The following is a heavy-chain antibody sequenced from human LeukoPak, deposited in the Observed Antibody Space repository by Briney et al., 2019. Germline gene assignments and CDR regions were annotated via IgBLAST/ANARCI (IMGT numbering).Heavy chain of an antibody. V-gene: IGHV1-69*02. CDR3: GRGGQVSTGAYFDS. CDR1: GYTFSIYT. D-gene: IGHD1-26*01. Sequence: SVKVSCKPSGYTFSIYTINWVRQAPGQGLEWMGRIIPVLRVTNYAQKFQGRVTIAAGTSTDTAYLDLTSLRSEDTAVYYCGRGGQVSTGAYFDSWGQGSLVIVSA. CDR2: IIPVLRVT. J-gene: IGHJ4*02.